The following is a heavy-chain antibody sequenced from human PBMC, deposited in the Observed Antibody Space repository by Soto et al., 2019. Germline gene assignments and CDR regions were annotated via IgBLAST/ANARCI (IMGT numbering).Heavy chain of an antibody. CDR1: GFTFSGSA. CDR3: TRNPGSGSYYDYFDY. V-gene: IGHV3-73*01. J-gene: IGHJ4*02. D-gene: IGHD1-26*01. CDR2: IRSKANSYAT. Sequence: GGSLRLSCAASGFTFSGSAMHWVRQASGKGLEWVGRIRSKANSYATAYAASVKGRFTISRDDSKNTAYLQMNSLKTEDTAVYYCTRNPGSGSYYDYFDYWGQGTLVTVSS.